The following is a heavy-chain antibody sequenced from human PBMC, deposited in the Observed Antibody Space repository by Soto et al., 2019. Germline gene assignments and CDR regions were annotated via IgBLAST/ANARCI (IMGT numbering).Heavy chain of an antibody. J-gene: IGHJ4*02. V-gene: IGHV3-30*18. D-gene: IGHD1-1*01. CDR1: GFTFSSYG. CDR3: AKAGDGYNSFFDY. CDR2: ISYDGSNK. Sequence: GGSLRLSCAASGFTFSSYGMHWVRQAPGKGLEWVALISYDGSNKYYSDPVKGRFTISRDNSKNTVYLQMNSLRAEDTAVYYCAKAGDGYNSFFDYWGQGTLVTVSS.